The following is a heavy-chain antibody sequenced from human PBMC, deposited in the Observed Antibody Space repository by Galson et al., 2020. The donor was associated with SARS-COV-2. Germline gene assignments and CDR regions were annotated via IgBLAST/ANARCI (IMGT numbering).Heavy chain of an antibody. CDR3: ARGGYCSGRSCSTYNWFDP. CDR2: IYPGDSKT. CDR1: GYSFTSYW. D-gene: IGHD2-15*01. Sequence: GESLKISCKGSGYSFTSYWIAWVRQMPGKGLEWMGIIYPGDSKTRYSPSFQGQVTILADKSMSTAYLQWSSLKASDTAIYFCARGGYCSGRSCSTYNWFDPWGQGTLVTVSS. V-gene: IGHV5-51*01. J-gene: IGHJ5*02.